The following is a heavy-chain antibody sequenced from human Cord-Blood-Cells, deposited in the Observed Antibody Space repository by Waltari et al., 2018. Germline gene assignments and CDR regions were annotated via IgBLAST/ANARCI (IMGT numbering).Heavy chain of an antibody. CDR3: ERVAGEIGVVPAAANWFDP. CDR2: ISAYNGNT. D-gene: IGHD2-2*01. CDR1: GYTFTSYG. J-gene: IGHJ5*02. V-gene: IGHV1-18*04. Sequence: KKPGASVKVSCKASGYTFTSYGISWVRQAPGQGLEWMGWISAYNGNTNYAQKPQGRVTMTTDTSTSTAYMELRSLRSDDTAVYYCERVAGEIGVVPAAANWFDPWGQGTLVTVSS.